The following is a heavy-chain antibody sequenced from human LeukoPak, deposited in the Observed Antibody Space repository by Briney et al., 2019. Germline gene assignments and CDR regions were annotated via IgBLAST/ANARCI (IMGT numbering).Heavy chain of an antibody. CDR3: ARYHLQIHCSGGSCYPNWFDP. V-gene: IGHV4-59*01. J-gene: IGHJ5*02. CDR1: GGSISSYY. Sequence: SETLSLPCTVSGGSISSYYWSWIRQPPGKGLEWIGYYSGSTNYNPSLKSRVTISVDTSKNQFSLKLSSVTAADTAVYYCARYHLQIHCSGGSCYPNWFDPWGQGTLVTVSS. D-gene: IGHD2-15*01. CDR2: YSGST.